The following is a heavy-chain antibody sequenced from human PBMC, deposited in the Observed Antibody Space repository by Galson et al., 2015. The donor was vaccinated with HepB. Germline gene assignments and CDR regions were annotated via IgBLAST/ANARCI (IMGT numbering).Heavy chain of an antibody. CDR2: ISAYNGDT. V-gene: IGHV1-18*04. CDR1: GYTFTSYG. CDR3: ARVEGRSDWKGSWYECMDV. Sequence: SVKVSCKASGYTFTSYGISWVRQAPRQGLEWMGWISAYNGDTNYAQKLQGRVTMTTDTSTSTAYMELRSLRSDDTAVYYCARVEGRSDWKGSWYECMDVWGQGTTVTVSS. J-gene: IGHJ6*02. D-gene: IGHD6-13*01.